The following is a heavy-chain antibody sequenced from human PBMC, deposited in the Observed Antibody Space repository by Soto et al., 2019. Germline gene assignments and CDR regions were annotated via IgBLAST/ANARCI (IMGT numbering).Heavy chain of an antibody. J-gene: IGHJ6*03. CDR2: IYYSGST. CDR3: ARGSKRLGYCSSTSCYAVNYYYYYMDV. V-gene: IGHV4-31*03. CDR1: GGSISSGGYY. Sequence: QVQLQESGPGLVKPSQTLSLTCTVSGGSISSGGYYWSWIRQHPGKGLERIGYIYYSGSTYYNPSLKRRVTISVDTSKNQFSLKLSSVTAADTAVYYCARGSKRLGYCSSTSCYAVNYYYYYMDVWGKGTTVTVSS. D-gene: IGHD2-2*01.